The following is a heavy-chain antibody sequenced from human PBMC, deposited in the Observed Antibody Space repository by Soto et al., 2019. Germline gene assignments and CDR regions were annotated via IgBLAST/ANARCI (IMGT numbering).Heavy chain of an antibody. CDR1: GDSISSPNW. Sequence: PSETLSLTCAVSGDSISSPNWWSWYRQPPGKGLELIGEMFASGSSNYNPSLNGRVTISLDTSKNHFSLKLTSLAAADMAIYYCAREGFDHRPDYWGQGIPVTVSS. J-gene: IGHJ4*02. V-gene: IGHV4-4*02. CDR3: AREGFDHRPDY. CDR2: MFASGSS.